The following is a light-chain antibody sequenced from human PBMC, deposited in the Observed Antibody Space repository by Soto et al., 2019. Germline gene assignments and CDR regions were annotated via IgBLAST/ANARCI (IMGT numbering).Light chain of an antibody. CDR1: SSNIGSNT. CDR3: AAWDDSLEAYV. V-gene: IGLV1-44*01. CDR2: SNN. J-gene: IGLJ1*01. Sequence: QSVLTQPPSASGTPGQRVTISCSGSSSNIGSNTVNWYQQLPGTAPKLRMYSNNQRPSGVPDRFSGSKSGTSASLAISGLQSEDEADYYCAAWDDSLEAYVFGTGTKLTVL.